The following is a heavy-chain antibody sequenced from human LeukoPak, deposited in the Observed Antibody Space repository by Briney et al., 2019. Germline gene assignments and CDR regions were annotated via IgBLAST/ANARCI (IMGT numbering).Heavy chain of an antibody. CDR3: AREVVGATSSEYFQH. D-gene: IGHD1-26*01. Sequence: GGSLRLSCAASRFTFSSYSMNWVRQAPGKGLEWVSSISSSSSYIYYADSVKGRFTISRDNAKNSLYLQMNSLRAEDTAVYYCAREVVGATSSEYFQHWGQGTLVTVSS. CDR2: ISSSSSYI. J-gene: IGHJ1*01. V-gene: IGHV3-21*01. CDR1: RFTFSSYS.